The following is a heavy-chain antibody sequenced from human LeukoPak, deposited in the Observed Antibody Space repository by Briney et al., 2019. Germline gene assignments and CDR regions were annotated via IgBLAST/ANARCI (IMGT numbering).Heavy chain of an antibody. CDR2: ISATSGTK. V-gene: IGHV3-23*01. J-gene: IGHJ4*02. CDR3: AKAVSTMSTTRYQFVDS. CDR1: GFTFASYA. D-gene: IGHD6-13*01. Sequence: PGGSLRLSCAASGFTFASYAMIWVRQAPGKGLEWVSSISATSGTKYYADSVKGRFTISRDNSKKTLYLQMSTLRAEDTATYYCAKAVSTMSTTRYQFVDSWGQGILVTVSS.